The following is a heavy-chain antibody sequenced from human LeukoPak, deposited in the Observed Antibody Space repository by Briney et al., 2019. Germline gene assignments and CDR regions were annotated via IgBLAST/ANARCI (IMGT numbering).Heavy chain of an antibody. D-gene: IGHD2-2*01. V-gene: IGHV3-48*01. J-gene: IGHJ6*03. CDR2: ISSSSSTI. CDR3: ARGGYQPYYYMDV. Sequence: GGSLRLSCAASGFTFSSYSMNWVRQAPGKGLEWVSYISSSSSTIYYADSVKGRFTISRDNAKNSLYLQMNSLRAEDTAVYYCARGGYQPYYYMDVWGKGTTVTVS. CDR1: GFTFSSYS.